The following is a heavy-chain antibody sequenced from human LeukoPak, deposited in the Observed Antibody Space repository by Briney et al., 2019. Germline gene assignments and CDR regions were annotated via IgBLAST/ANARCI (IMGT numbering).Heavy chain of an antibody. D-gene: IGHD6-19*01. CDR2: VNSDGSGK. CDR3: ARGASSAWYQNFDY. Sequence: GGSLRLSCAASGFTFSSYWVHWVRQAPGKGLVWVSHVNSDGSGKSYADSVKGRFTISRDNAKNTLYLQMNSLRAEDTAVYYCARGASSAWYQNFDYWGQGTLVTVSS. J-gene: IGHJ4*02. CDR1: GFTFSSYW. V-gene: IGHV3-74*01.